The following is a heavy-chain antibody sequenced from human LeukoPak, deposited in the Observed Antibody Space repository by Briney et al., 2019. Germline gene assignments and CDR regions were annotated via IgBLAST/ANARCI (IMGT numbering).Heavy chain of an antibody. D-gene: IGHD1-1*01. J-gene: IGHJ5*02. CDR3: AKLDRRSNLFDP. V-gene: IGHV4-38-2*01. CDR1: GFTFSSYW. CDR2: IYHRGKI. Sequence: PGGSLRLSCAASGFTFSSYWMSWVRQSAGKGLEWIGTIYHRGKIYYNPSLQSRLTISIDTSKNQFSLRLSSVTAADTAVYYCAKLDRRSNLFDPWGQGTLVTVS.